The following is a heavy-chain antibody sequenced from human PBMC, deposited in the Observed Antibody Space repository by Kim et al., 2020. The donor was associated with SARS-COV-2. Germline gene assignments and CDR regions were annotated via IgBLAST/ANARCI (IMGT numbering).Heavy chain of an antibody. V-gene: IGHV1-2*06. J-gene: IGHJ4*02. CDR1: GYTFTGYY. Sequence: ASVKVSCKASGYTFTGYYMHWVRQAPGQGLEWMGRINPNSGGTNYAQKFQGRVTMTRDTSISTAYMELSRLRSDDTAVYYCARDPGGSYRRFDYWGQGTLVTVSS. CDR3: ARDPGGSYRRFDY. CDR2: INPNSGGT. D-gene: IGHD1-26*01.